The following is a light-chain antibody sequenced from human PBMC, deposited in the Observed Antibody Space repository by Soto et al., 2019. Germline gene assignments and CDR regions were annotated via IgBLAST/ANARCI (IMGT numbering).Light chain of an antibody. CDR2: REN. V-gene: IGLV1-47*01. CDR1: SSSIGSNY. Sequence: QAVLTQPPSASGTPGQRVTISCSGSSSSIGSNYVYWYRQFPGTAPKLLIHRENQRPSGVPDRFAGSKSGSSASLAISGLRSEDEADYYCAAWDDSLTGVIFGGGTQLTVL. J-gene: IGLJ7*01. CDR3: AAWDDSLTGVI.